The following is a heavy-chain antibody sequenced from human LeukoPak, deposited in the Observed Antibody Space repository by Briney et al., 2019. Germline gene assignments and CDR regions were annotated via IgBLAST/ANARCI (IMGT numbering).Heavy chain of an antibody. Sequence: GGSLRLSCAASGFTVSSNYMSWVRQAPGKGLEWVSVIYGGVNTVYADSVQGRFTISRDNSKNTLYLQMNSLRAEDTAVYYCAKDLIGRYPDYFDYWGQGTLVTVSS. CDR1: GFTVSSNY. J-gene: IGHJ4*02. CDR3: AKDLIGRYPDYFDY. V-gene: IGHV3-66*01. CDR2: IYGGVNT. D-gene: IGHD1-26*01.